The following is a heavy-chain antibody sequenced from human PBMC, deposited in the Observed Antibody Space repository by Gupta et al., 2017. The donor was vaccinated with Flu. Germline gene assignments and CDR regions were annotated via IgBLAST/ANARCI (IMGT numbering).Heavy chain of an antibody. CDR3: VRANSFYYTGGYFLDY. Sequence: QVQLQESGPGLVKPSETLSLTCAVSGYAISNGYYWGLIRQPPGKGLEWIGSIFHTGSTMNNPSLQSRVTMSVDTSKNQFSLKLNSMTAADTAVYYWVRANSFYYTGGYFLDYWGQGTLVTVSS. J-gene: IGHJ4*02. CDR1: GYAISNGYY. V-gene: IGHV4-38-2*01. CDR2: IFHTGST. D-gene: IGHD3-3*01.